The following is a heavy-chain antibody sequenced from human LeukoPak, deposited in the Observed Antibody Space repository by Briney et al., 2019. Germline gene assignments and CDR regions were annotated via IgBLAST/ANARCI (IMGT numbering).Heavy chain of an antibody. D-gene: IGHD3-3*01. CDR2: IYGRAST. CDR1: GYSLGKNYY. V-gene: IGHV4-38-2*01. J-gene: IGHJ4*02. CDR3: ARYDSRGSASTKFDY. Sequence: SETLSLTCAVSGYSLGKNYYWGWIRQSPGNGLEWIGRIYGRASTSYNPSLMNRVTMSVDTSKNHFSLQLTSVTAADMAVYYCARYDSRGSASTKFDYWGPGIQVTVSS.